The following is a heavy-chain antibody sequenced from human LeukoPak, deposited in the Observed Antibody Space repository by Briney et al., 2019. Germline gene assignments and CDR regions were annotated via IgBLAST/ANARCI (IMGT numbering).Heavy chain of an antibody. D-gene: IGHD2-2*01. CDR1: GGSFSGYY. CDR2: INHSGST. V-gene: IGHV4-34*01. J-gene: IGHJ3*02. Sequence: SETLSLTCAVYGGSFSGYYWSWIRQPPGKGLEWIGEINHSGSTNYNPSLKSRVTISVDTSKNQFSLKLSSVTAADTAVYYCASGEDCSSTSCHDAFDIWGQGTMVTVSS. CDR3: ASGEDCSSTSCHDAFDI.